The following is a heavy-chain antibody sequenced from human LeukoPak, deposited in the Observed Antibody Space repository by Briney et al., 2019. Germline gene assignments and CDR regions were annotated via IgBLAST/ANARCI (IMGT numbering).Heavy chain of an antibody. CDR3: ARDGRGGYLDV. CDR2: INQDGSEK. CDR1: GFTFSSYW. J-gene: IGHJ6*03. V-gene: IGHV3-7*01. Sequence: GGPLRLSCAASGFTFSSYWMSWVRQAPGKGLEWVANINQDGSEKYYVDSVKGRFTISRDNTKNSLYLQMNSLRAEDAAVYYCARDGRGGYLDVWGKGTTVTVSS. D-gene: IGHD1-14*01.